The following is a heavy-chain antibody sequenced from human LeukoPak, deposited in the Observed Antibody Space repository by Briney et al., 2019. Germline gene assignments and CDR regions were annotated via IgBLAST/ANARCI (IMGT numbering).Heavy chain of an antibody. D-gene: IGHD1-26*01. J-gene: IGHJ4*02. CDR3: ARDEDGSRFDY. V-gene: IGHV3-48*01. CDR1: GFTFSSYS. CDR2: ISSSSSTI. Sequence: GGSLRLSCAASGFTFSSYSMNWVRQAPGKGLEWVSYISSSSSTIYYADSVKGRFTISRDNAKNSLYLQMNSLRAEDTAVYYRARDEDGSRFDYWGQGTLVTVSS.